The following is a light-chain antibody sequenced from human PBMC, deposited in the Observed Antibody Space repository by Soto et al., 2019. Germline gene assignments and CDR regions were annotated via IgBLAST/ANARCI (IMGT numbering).Light chain of an antibody. Sequence: AIQITQSPSSLSASVGDIVTITCRASQGIGNDLGWYQQKPGKAPNLLIYAASNLQNGVPSRFSGSGSGTAFTLTISSLQPEDFATYYCLQDHNYPLTFGGGTKVEI. J-gene: IGKJ4*01. V-gene: IGKV1-6*01. CDR1: QGIGND. CDR2: AAS. CDR3: LQDHNYPLT.